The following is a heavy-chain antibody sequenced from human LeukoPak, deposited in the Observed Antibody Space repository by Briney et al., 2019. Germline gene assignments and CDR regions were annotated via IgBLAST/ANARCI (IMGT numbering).Heavy chain of an antibody. CDR2: INPNSGGT. Sequence: ASVKVSCKASGYTFTGYYVHWVRQAPGQGLEWMGWINPNSGGTNYAQKFQGRVTMTRDTSISTAYMELSRLRPDDTAVYYCARDPTVTTYYYYGMDVWGQGTTVTVSS. CDR1: GYTFTGYY. CDR3: ARDPTVTTYYYYGMDV. J-gene: IGHJ6*02. D-gene: IGHD4-17*01. V-gene: IGHV1-2*02.